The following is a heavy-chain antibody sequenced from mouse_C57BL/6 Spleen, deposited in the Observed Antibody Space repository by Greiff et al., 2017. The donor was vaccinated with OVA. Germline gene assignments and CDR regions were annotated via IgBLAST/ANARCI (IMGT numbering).Heavy chain of an antibody. Sequence: QVQLKESGPGLVAPSQSLSLTCTVSGFSLTSYAISWFRRPPGTGLEWLGVIWTGGGTNYNSALKSRLSISKDNAKSQIYLKMNSLQTDDTARDYCARAYYGSSYFDYWGQGTTLTVAS. CDR1: GFSLTSYA. J-gene: IGHJ2*01. D-gene: IGHD1-1*01. CDR3: ARAYYGSSYFDY. V-gene: IGHV2-9-1*01. CDR2: IWTGGGT.